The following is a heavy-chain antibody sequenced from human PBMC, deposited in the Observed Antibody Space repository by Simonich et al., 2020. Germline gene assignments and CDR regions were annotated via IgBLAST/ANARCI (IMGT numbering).Heavy chain of an antibody. Sequence: QVQLVQSGAEVKKPGASVKVSCKASGYTFTGYYMNWVRQAHGQGLEGMGGTNPNGVGTNYAQKFQGMVTMTRDTSISTAYMELSRLRSDDTAVYYCARARLYSSSHAFDIWGQGTMVTVSS. D-gene: IGHD6-6*01. CDR1: GYTFTGYY. CDR3: ARARLYSSSHAFDI. J-gene: IGHJ3*02. V-gene: IGHV1-2*02. CDR2: TNPNGVGT.